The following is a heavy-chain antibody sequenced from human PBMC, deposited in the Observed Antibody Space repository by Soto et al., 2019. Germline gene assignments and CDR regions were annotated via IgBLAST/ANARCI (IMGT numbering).Heavy chain of an antibody. Sequence: GWSLRLSCAASGFTFSSYWMHWVRQAPGKGLVWVSRINSDGSITSYADSVKGRFTISRDNAKNTLYLQMNSLRAEDTAVYYCARDDYYDSSGYYNYYGMDVWGQGTTVTVSS. V-gene: IGHV3-74*01. CDR2: INSDGSIT. D-gene: IGHD3-22*01. CDR1: GFTFSSYW. CDR3: ARDDYYDSSGYYNYYGMDV. J-gene: IGHJ6*02.